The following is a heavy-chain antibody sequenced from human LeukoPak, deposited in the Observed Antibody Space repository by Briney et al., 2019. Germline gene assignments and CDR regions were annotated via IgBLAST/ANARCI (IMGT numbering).Heavy chain of an antibody. CDR2: SXSDGRXT. CDR1: GXXXXXXW. V-gene: IGHV3-74*01. D-gene: IGHD2-15*01. Sequence: GGSLRLSCAAXGXXXXXXWXXXXXXAPXXXXXXVXXSXSDGRXTDXXGSVKGRFTISRDNARNTLYLQMNSLRAEDTAVYXCAKVLGGLWPGIDYWGQGTVVTVSS. J-gene: IGHJ4*02. CDR3: AKVLGGLWPGIDY.